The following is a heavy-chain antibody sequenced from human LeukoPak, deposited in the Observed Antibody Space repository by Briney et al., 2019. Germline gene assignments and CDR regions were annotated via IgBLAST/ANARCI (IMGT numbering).Heavy chain of an antibody. CDR2: IYYSGST. J-gene: IGHJ4*02. CDR3: ARGGRDGYFFDY. V-gene: IGHV4-59*01. CDR1: GGSISSYY. Sequence: SETLSLTCTVSGGSISSYYWSWIRQPPGKGLEWIGYIYYSGSTNYNPSLKSRVTISVDTSKNQFSLKLSSVTAADTAVYYCARGGRDGYFFDYWGQGTLVTVSS. D-gene: IGHD5-24*01.